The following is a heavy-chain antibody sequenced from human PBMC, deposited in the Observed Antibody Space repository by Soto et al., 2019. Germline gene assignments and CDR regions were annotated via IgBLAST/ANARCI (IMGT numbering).Heavy chain of an antibody. Sequence: PSETLSLTCTVSGGSIRSYYWTWIRQPPGEGLEWIANIYYSGSTNYSPSLESRVTISVDTSKNQFSLKLTSVTAADTAVYYCARGYGGDYFWFDLWGQGTQVTVSS. D-gene: IGHD2-21*02. J-gene: IGHJ5*02. CDR1: GGSIRSYY. V-gene: IGHV4-59*01. CDR3: ARGYGGDYFWFDL. CDR2: IYYSGST.